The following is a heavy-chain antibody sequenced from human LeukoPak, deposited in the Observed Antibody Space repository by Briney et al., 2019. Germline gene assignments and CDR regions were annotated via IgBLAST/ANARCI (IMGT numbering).Heavy chain of an antibody. Sequence: ETLSLTCTVSGGSISSGDYYWSWVRQAPGKGLEWVSVIYSGGSTYYADSVKGRFTISRDNSKNTLYLQMNSLRAEDTAVYYCARYVYGGNSGKAFGYWGQGTLVTVSS. D-gene: IGHD4-23*01. CDR3: ARYVYGGNSGKAFGY. J-gene: IGHJ4*02. CDR2: IYSGGST. V-gene: IGHV3-53*01. CDR1: GGSISSGDYY.